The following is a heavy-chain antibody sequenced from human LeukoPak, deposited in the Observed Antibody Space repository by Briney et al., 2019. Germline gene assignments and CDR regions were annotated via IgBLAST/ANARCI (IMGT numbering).Heavy chain of an antibody. J-gene: IGHJ4*02. CDR3: VKDGTAMALDY. V-gene: IGHV3-30*18. CDR2: ISYDGSNK. D-gene: IGHD5-18*01. CDR1: GFIFSSYG. Sequence: GGSLRLSCAAFGFIFSSYGMHWDRQAPGKGLEWVAVISYDGSNKYYADSVKGRFTISRDNSKNTLYLQMNSLRAEDTAVYYRVKDGTAMALDYWGQGTLVTVSS.